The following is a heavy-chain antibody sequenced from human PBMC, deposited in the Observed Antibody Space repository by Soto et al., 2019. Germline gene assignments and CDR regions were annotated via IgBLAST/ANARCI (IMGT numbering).Heavy chain of an antibody. CDR3: VRRHVSATGIDWFDP. CDR1: GYTFTSYG. V-gene: IGHV1-3*01. CDR2: INAANGDT. D-gene: IGHD6-13*01. J-gene: IGHJ5*02. Sequence: ASVKVSCKASGYTFTSYGIHWVRQAPGQRLEWMGWINAANGDTKYSPKFQGRVTITRDTSASTAYMELSSLRSEGTAVYYCVRRHVSATGIDWFDPWGQGTLVTVSS.